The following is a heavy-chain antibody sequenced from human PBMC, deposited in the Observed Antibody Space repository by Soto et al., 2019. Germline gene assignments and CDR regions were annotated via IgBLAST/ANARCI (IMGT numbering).Heavy chain of an antibody. CDR2: IHYSGNI. D-gene: IGHD3-16*01. CDR1: GGSISSGDYY. CDR3: ARLGVDTVLLSGDH. J-gene: IGHJ4*02. V-gene: IGHV4-31*03. Sequence: QVQLQESGPGLVKPSQTLSLTCTVSGGSISSGDYYWSWIRQHPGKGLEWIGHIHYSGNIYYNPSLKSRVTISADTSKNQFSRKLSSVTDADTAVYYCARLGVDTVLLSGDHWGRGTQVTVSS.